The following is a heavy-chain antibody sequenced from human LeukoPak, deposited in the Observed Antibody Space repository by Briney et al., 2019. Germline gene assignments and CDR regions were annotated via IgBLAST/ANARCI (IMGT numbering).Heavy chain of an antibody. CDR1: DDSVXXXXXX. Sequence: SETLSLTXTVSDDSVXXXXXXXXWIRXPXXXXXXXXXXIYHGSXTYNPSLEXXVTLSMDTSKNQYSLKMTSVTAADTAVYYCAREGGRQWLVSGALDSWGQGTLVTVSS. CDR2: IYHGSX. J-gene: IGHJ5*01. CDR3: AREGGRQWLVSGALDS. D-gene: IGHD6-19*01. V-gene: IGHV4-61*01.